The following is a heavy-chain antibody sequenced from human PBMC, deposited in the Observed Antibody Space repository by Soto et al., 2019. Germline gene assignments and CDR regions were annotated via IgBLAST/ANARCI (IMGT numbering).Heavy chain of an antibody. J-gene: IGHJ6*03. D-gene: IGHD6-19*01. CDR3: ATVSAWQFYFFMDA. Sequence: QVKLVQSGAEVKKPGASVKVSCKASGYTFTNYDINWVRQATGQGLEWMGWMNPNSGDTGYAQNFQGRVTMTRNTSISTAYMELSSRRSEDTAVYYCATVSAWQFYFFMDAWGKGTTVTVSS. CDR1: GYTFTNYD. V-gene: IGHV1-8*01. CDR2: MNPNSGDT.